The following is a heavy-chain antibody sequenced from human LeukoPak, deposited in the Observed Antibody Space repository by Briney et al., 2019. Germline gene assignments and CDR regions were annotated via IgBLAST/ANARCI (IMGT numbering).Heavy chain of an antibody. CDR3: AKDHPSSGWPTFEY. Sequence: GGSLRLSCVASGFTVSRVAMGWVRQVPGKGLEWVASITNNNGKTYSAYSVKGRFTISRDESENTVFLQMNSLRAEDSAVYYCAKDHPSSGWPTFEYWGQGTLVTVSP. J-gene: IGHJ4*02. CDR2: ITNNNGKT. V-gene: IGHV3-23*01. D-gene: IGHD6-19*01. CDR1: GFTVSRVA.